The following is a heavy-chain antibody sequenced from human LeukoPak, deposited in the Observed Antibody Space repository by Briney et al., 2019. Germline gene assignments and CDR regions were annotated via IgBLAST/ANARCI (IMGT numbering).Heavy chain of an antibody. D-gene: IGHD3-22*01. CDR1: GFTFSSYE. Sequence: GGPLRLSCAASGFTFSSYEVIGARQAPGKGLEWGSYISSSGSTIYYAASVKGRFTICSDNAQNSPYPQINCRRARDTAVFSCAIPYDRSGHGAFDIWGQGTMVTVSS. J-gene: IGHJ3*02. CDR2: ISSSGSTI. CDR3: AIPYDRSGHGAFDI. V-gene: IGHV3-48*03.